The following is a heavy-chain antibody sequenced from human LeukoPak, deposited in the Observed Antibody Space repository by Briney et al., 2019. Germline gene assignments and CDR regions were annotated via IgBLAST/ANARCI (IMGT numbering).Heavy chain of an antibody. J-gene: IGHJ4*02. CDR3: ARAMYYYDSSGYEVGY. CDR1: GFTFSTYT. CDR2: ISYDGSNK. V-gene: IGHV3-30-3*01. Sequence: PGRSLRLSCAASGFTFSTYTVHWVRQAPGKGLEWVAVISYDGSNKYYADSVKGRFTISRDNSKNTLYLQMNSLRAEDTAVYYCARAMYYYDSSGYEVGYWGQGPLVTVSS. D-gene: IGHD3-22*01.